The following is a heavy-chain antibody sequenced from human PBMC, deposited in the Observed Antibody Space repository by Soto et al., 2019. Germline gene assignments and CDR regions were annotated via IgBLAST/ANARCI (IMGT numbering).Heavy chain of an antibody. V-gene: IGHV4-39*02. J-gene: IGHJ5*02. CDR1: GGSISSSSYY. CDR2: IYYSGST. CDR3: ARDYCSSTSCNGWFDP. D-gene: IGHD2-2*01. Sequence: SETLSLTCTVSGGSISSSSYYWGWIRQPPGKGLEWIGSIYYSGSTYYNPSLKSRVTISVDTSKNQFSLKLSSVTAADTAVYYCARDYCSSTSCNGWFDPWGQGTLVTVSS.